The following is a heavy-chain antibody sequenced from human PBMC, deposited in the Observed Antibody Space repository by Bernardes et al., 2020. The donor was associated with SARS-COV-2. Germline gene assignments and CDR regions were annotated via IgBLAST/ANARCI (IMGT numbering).Heavy chain of an antibody. V-gene: IGHV1-24*01. J-gene: IGHJ3*02. CDR2: FDPEDGEA. D-gene: IGHD3-22*01. CDR3: TTSLSLTVVVYAFDI. Sequence: ASVKVSCKVSGYTLSDLSMHWVRQAPGKGLEWMGSFDPEDGEAIYAQKFLGRVTMTADTSTYTSYMELSSLRSDDTAVYYCTTSLSLTVVVYAFDIWGPGTTVTVSS. CDR1: GYTLSDLS.